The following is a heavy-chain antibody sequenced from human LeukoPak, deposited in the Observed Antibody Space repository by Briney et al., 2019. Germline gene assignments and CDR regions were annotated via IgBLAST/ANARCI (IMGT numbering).Heavy chain of an antibody. CDR1: GFTFSSYA. D-gene: IGHD3-10*01. CDR2: ISGSGGST. J-gene: IGHJ4*02. V-gene: IGHV3-23*01. Sequence: GGSLRLSCAASGFTFSSYAMSWVRQAPGKGLEWVSAISGSGGSTYYADSVKGRFTISRDNSKNTLYLQMNSLRAEGTAVYYCARYTMVRGGRQDYWGQGTLVTVSS. CDR3: ARYTMVRGGRQDY.